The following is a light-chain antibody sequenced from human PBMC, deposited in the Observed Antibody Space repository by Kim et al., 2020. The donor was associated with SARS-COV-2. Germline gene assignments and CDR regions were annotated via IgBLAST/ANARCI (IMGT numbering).Light chain of an antibody. CDR2: KAS. CDR3: QQYYVYPIT. J-gene: IGKJ3*01. Sequence: DIQMTQSPSTLSASVGDRVTITCRASQSISSWLAWYQQKPGKAPKLLIYKASSLESGVPSRFSGSESGTEFTLTISSLQPDDFATYYCQQYYVYPITFGPGTKVDI. V-gene: IGKV1-5*03. CDR1: QSISSW.